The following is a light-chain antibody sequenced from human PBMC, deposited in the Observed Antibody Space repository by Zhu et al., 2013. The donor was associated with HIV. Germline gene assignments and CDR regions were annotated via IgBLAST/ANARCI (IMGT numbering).Light chain of an antibody. J-gene: IGKJ4*01. CDR3: QQYDISPFN. CDR1: QRVSSSY. V-gene: IGKV3-20*01. Sequence: EIVLTQSPGTLSLSPGERATLSCRASQRVSSSYLAWFQQKPGQAPRLLIYGASSRATGIPDRFSGGGSGADFTLTISRLEPEDFAVYYCQQYDISPFNFGGGTKVEIK. CDR2: GAS.